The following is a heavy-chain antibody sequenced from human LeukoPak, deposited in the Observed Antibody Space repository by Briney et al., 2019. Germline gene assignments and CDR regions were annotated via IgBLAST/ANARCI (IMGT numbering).Heavy chain of an antibody. CDR1: GFTFSSYS. Sequence: GGSLRLSCAASGFTFSSYSMNWVRQAPGKGLEWVANIKPDGSEKHYVDSVKGRFTFSRDNAKNSLYLQMSGLRAEDMAVYYCARLAAGSDYFDYWGQGTLVTVSS. D-gene: IGHD6-13*01. J-gene: IGHJ4*02. V-gene: IGHV3-7*04. CDR3: ARLAAGSDYFDY. CDR2: IKPDGSEK.